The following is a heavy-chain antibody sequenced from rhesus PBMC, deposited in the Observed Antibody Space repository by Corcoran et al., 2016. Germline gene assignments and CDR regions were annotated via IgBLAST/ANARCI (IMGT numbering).Heavy chain of an antibody. D-gene: IGHD2-21*01. J-gene: IGHJ4*01. CDR1: GGSISSSNW. Sequence: QVQLQESGPGLVKPSETLSLTCAVSGGSISSSNWWRWLRPPPGNGLEWVGNIGGSSGSTYYNPSLKSRVTISKDTSKNQFSLKLSSVTAADTAVYYCARQYCTGSGCYGYFDYWGQGVLVTVSS. CDR2: IGGSSGST. CDR3: ARQYCTGSGCYGYFDY. V-gene: IGHV4-65*02.